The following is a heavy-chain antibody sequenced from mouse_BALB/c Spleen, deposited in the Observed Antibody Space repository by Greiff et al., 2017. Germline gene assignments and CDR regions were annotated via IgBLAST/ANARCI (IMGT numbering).Heavy chain of an antibody. CDR2: INPYNGDT. D-gene: IGHD1-1*01. Sequence: VHVKQSGPELVKPGASVKISCKASGYSFTGYFMNWVMQSHGKSLEWIGRINPYNGDTFYNQKFKGKATLTVDKSSSTAHMELRSLASEDSAVYYCARYGSSSYYAMDYWGQGTSVTVSS. CDR3: ARYGSSSYYAMDY. V-gene: IGHV1-20*02. J-gene: IGHJ4*01. CDR1: GYSFTGYF.